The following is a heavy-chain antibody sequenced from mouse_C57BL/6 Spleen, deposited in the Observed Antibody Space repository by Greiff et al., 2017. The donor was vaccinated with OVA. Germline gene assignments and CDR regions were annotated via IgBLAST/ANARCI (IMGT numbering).Heavy chain of an antibody. D-gene: IGHD2-3*01. CDR2: INPSTGGT. Sequence: EVQLQQSGPELVKPGASVKISCKASGYSFTGYYMNWVKQSPEKSLEWIGEINPSTGGTTYNQKFKAKATLTVDKSSSTAYMQLKSLTSEDSAVYYCARGLLRRDWFAYWGQGTLVTVSA. V-gene: IGHV1-42*01. CDR3: ARGLLRRDWFAY. J-gene: IGHJ3*01. CDR1: GYSFTGYY.